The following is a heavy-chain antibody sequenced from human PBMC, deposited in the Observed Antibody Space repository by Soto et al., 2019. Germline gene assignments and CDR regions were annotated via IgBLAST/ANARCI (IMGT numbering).Heavy chain of an antibody. Sequence: QVQLVQSGAEVKKPGASVKVSCKASGYTFTSYYMHWVRQAPGQGLEWMGIINPSGGSTSYEKKIQGRVTMARDTSTSTVYMELSSLRSEDTAVYYCGRDYYYYDSSGYEPGWFDPWGQGTLVTVCS. V-gene: IGHV1-46*01. J-gene: IGHJ5*02. CDR3: GRDYYYYDSSGYEPGWFDP. D-gene: IGHD3-22*01. CDR1: GYTFTSYY. CDR2: INPSGGST.